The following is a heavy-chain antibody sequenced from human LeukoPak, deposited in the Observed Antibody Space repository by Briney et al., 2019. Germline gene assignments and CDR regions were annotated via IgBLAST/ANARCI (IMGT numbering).Heavy chain of an antibody. CDR2: ISSSSSYI. V-gene: IGHV3-21*01. D-gene: IGHD2-21*02. CDR1: GFTFSSYS. J-gene: IGHJ4*02. Sequence: GGSLRLSCAASGFTFSSYSMNWVRQAPGKGLEWVSSISSSSSYIYYADSVKGRFTISRDNAKNSLYLQMNSLRAEDTAVYYCASGQIVVVTAMHDWGQGTLVTVSS. CDR3: ASGQIVVVTAMHD.